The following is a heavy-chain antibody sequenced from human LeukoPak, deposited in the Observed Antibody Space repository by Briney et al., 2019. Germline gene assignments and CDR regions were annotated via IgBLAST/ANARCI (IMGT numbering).Heavy chain of an antibody. CDR3: ARSNGPVLVSPGAPINYYYFYMDV. Sequence: ASVKVSCKAPGVTFGTYAISWVRQAPGQGLEWMGGIIAVFTTANYAQKSQGRVTITADKSTSTAYMELSSLRSEDTAVYYCARSNGPVLVSPGAPINYYYFYMDVWGKGTTVTVSS. V-gene: IGHV1-69*06. CDR1: GVTFGTYA. J-gene: IGHJ6*03. CDR2: IIAVFTTA. D-gene: IGHD3-3*02.